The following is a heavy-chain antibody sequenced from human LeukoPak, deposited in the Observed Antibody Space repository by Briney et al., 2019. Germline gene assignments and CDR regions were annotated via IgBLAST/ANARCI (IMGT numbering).Heavy chain of an antibody. J-gene: IGHJ6*03. V-gene: IGHV3-30*04. D-gene: IGHD2-21*01. CDR3: ARSFGFPSGYMDV. CDR2: ISYDASKG. Sequence: GGSLRLSCSASGFTFSDYPMYWVRQAPGKGLEWVAVISYDASKGFYRASVRGRFTSSRDNARNTVDLQMDTLKPEDTAVYYCARSFGFPSGYMDVWGKGTMVIVSS. CDR1: GFTFSDYP.